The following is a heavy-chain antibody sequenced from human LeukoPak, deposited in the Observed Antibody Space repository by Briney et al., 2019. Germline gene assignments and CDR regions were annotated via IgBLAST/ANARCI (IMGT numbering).Heavy chain of an antibody. CDR2: MHYTGNT. CDR3: ARGTTVSTPDFDY. D-gene: IGHD4-11*01. Sequence: SETLSLTCAVSGGSISSGGYSWTWIRQPPGKGLEWIGYMHYTGNTYYNPSLRSRVTISVDTSKNQFSLRLSSVTAADTAVYYCARGTTVSTPDFDYWGQGTLVTVSS. J-gene: IGHJ4*02. V-gene: IGHV4-30-4*07. CDR1: GGSISSGGYS.